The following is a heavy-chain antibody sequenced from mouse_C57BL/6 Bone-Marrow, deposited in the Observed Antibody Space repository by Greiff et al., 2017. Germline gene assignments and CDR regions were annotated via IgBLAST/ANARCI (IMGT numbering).Heavy chain of an antibody. J-gene: IGHJ4*01. Sequence: VQLQQSGAELVRPGASVKLSCKASGYTFTSYSMHWVKQRPGQGLEWIGKINPSSGDTNYNEKFKGKATLTADKSSSTAYMQLSSLTFEDSAVYYCASDYAYAMDYWGQGTSVTVSS. CDR1: GYTFTSYS. CDR2: INPSSGDT. CDR3: ASDYAYAMDY. D-gene: IGHD2-4*01. V-gene: IGHV1-53*01.